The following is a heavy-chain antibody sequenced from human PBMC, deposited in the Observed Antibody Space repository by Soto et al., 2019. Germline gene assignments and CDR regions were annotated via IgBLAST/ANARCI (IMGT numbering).Heavy chain of an antibody. D-gene: IGHD4-17*01. J-gene: IGHJ3*02. CDR1: GYTFTSYG. CDR3: ARDRATVTTDDAFDI. CDR2: ISAYNGNT. Sequence: VASVKVSCKASGYTFTSYGISWVRQAPGQGLEWMGWISAYNGNTNYAQKLQGRVTVTTDTSTSTAYMELRSLRSDDTAVYYCARDRATVTTDDAFDIWGQGTMVTVSS. V-gene: IGHV1-18*01.